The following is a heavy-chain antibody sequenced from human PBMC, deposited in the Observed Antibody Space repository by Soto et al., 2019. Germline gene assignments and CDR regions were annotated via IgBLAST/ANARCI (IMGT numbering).Heavy chain of an antibody. D-gene: IGHD3-16*01. V-gene: IGHV3-30*03. J-gene: IGHJ5*01. CDR1: GFTFSSYG. Sequence: QVRLVESGGGVVQPGRSLRLSCAASGFTFSSYGMHWVRQAPGKGLEWVTVISYDGSDKYYGDAVKGRFTISRDDSKNTVDLQMNSLREEDTAVYYCARTAGYDYVWGSSGLDSWGQGTLVTVSS. CDR2: ISYDGSDK. CDR3: ARTAGYDYVWGSSGLDS.